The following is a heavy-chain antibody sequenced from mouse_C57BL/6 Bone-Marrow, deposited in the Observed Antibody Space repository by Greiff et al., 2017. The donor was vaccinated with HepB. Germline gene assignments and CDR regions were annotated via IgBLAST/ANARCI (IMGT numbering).Heavy chain of an antibody. J-gene: IGHJ2*01. D-gene: IGHD1-1*01. Sequence: EVQLQQSGAELVRPGASVKLSCTASGFNIKDDYMHWVKQRPEQGLEWIGWIDPENGDTEYASKFQGKATITVDTSSNTAYLQLSSLTSEDTAVYYCTTRTPITTVVAKDYFDYWGQGTTLTVSS. CDR2: IDPENGDT. CDR1: GFNIKDDY. V-gene: IGHV14-4*01. CDR3: TTRTPITTVVAKDYFDY.